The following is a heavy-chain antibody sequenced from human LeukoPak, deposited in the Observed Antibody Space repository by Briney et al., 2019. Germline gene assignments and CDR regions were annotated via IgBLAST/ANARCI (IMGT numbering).Heavy chain of an antibody. D-gene: IGHD5-24*01. Sequence: GASVKVSCKASGGTFSSYAISWVRQAPGQGLEWMGRIIPILGIANYAQKFQGRVTITADKSTSTAYMELSSLRAEDTAVYYCARGEMATTLDYWGQGTLVTVSS. CDR3: ARGEMATTLDY. J-gene: IGHJ4*02. CDR2: IIPILGIA. V-gene: IGHV1-69*04. CDR1: GGTFSSYA.